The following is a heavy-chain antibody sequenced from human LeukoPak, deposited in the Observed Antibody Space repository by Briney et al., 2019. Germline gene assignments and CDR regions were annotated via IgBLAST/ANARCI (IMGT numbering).Heavy chain of an antibody. Sequence: SETLSLTCTASGVSISTYYWSWLRQSPGKGLEWIADISASGGTNYNPSLESRVTVSIDSSKNQFSLKLSSVTAADTAVFYCARSPHNSAWYEKWFDPWGQGTLVTVSS. CDR3: ARSPHNSAWYEKWFDP. CDR1: GVSISTYY. V-gene: IGHV4-4*08. D-gene: IGHD6-19*01. J-gene: IGHJ5*02. CDR2: ISASGGT.